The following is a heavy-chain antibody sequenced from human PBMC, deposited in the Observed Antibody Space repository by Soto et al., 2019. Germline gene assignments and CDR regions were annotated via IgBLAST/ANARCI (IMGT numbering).Heavy chain of an antibody. CDR2: IIPIFGTA. J-gene: IGHJ4*02. D-gene: IGHD6-6*01. Sequence: ASVKVSCKASGGTFSSYAISWVRQAPGQGLEWMGGIIPIFGTANYAQKFQGRVTITADESTSTAYMELSSLRSEDTAVYYCARGASSSSYQAFDYWGQGTLVTVSS. CDR1: GGTFSSYA. V-gene: IGHV1-69*13. CDR3: ARGASSSSYQAFDY.